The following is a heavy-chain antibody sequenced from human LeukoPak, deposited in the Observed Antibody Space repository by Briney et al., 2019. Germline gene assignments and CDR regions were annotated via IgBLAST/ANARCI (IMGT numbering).Heavy chain of an antibody. J-gene: IGHJ5*02. CDR1: GYTLSSYA. V-gene: IGHV3-30*04. CDR3: ARVRSSSTSRDNWFDP. CDR2: ISYDGSNK. Sequence: GGSLRLSCAVSGYTLSSYAMHWVRQAPGKGLEWVAVISYDGSNKYYADSVKGRFTISRDNSKNTLYLQMNSLRAEDTAVYCCARVRSSSTSRDNWFDPWGQGTLVTVSS. D-gene: IGHD2-2*01.